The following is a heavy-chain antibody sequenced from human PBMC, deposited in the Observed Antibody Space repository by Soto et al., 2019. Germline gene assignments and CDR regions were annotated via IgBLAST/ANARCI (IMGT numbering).Heavy chain of an antibody. CDR2: IYWDDDK. CDR3: AHSSGTYWVEY. V-gene: IGHV2-5*02. J-gene: IGHJ4*02. D-gene: IGHD1-26*01. Sequence: QITLKESGTTLVKPTQTLTLTCTFSGFSLSTSGVGVNWIRQPPGKALEWLALIYWDDDKRYSPSLRSKLTCTKDTPRDQVDHKLTNMDTMNTATLYCAHSSGTYWVEYWGQGTLVTASA. CDR1: GFSLSTSGVG.